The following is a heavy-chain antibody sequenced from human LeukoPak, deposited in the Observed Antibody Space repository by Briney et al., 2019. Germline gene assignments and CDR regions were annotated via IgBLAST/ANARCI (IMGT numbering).Heavy chain of an antibody. V-gene: IGHV1-46*01. Sequence: ASVKVSCKASGYTFTSYYMHWVRQAPGQGLEWMGLINPGDAGTSYAQQFQGRVTMTRDTSTSTVYMELSSLRPEDTAVFYCARALNSGFYYFDYWGQGTLVTVSS. CDR1: GYTFTSYY. J-gene: IGHJ4*02. CDR3: ARALNSGFYYFDY. D-gene: IGHD6-19*01. CDR2: INPGDAGT.